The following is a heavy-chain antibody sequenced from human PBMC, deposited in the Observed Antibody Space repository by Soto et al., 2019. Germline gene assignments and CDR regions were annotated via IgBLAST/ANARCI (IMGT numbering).Heavy chain of an antibody. CDR3: ARDKDIVVVPAAIRAYYYYGMDV. Sequence: SQTLSLTCAISGDSVSSNSAAWNWIRQSPSRGLEWLGRTYYRSKWYNDYAVSVKSRITINPDTSKNQFSLQLNSVTPEDTAVYYCARDKDIVVVPAAIRAYYYYGMDVCGQGTTVTVSS. V-gene: IGHV6-1*01. CDR1: GDSVSSNSAA. CDR2: TYYRSKWYN. J-gene: IGHJ6*02. D-gene: IGHD2-2*02.